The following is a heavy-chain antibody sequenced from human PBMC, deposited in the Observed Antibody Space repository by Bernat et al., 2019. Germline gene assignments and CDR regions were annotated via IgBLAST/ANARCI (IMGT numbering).Heavy chain of an antibody. CDR3: ATTSVSLYWYFDL. J-gene: IGHJ2*01. CDR1: GFIFTING. V-gene: IGHV1-18*01. Sequence: QGELVQSGTEMKKLGASVRVSCKAPGFIFTINGFAWVRQAPGQGLEWMGRVSAYNGDTQYAQKFQGRVLMTTDSSTTTAYMELKNLRSDDTAVYFCATTSVSLYWYFDLWGRGTLVTVSS. CDR2: VSAYNGDT.